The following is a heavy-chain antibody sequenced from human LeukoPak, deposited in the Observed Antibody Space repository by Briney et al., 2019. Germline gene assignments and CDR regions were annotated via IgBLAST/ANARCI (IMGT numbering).Heavy chain of an antibody. CDR1: GFTVSNNY. Sequence: GGSLRLSCAASGFTVSNNYMNWVRQAPGKGLEWVSLIYSGGSTYYADSVKGRFTISRDNSKDTLYLQMNSLRAEDTALYYCTKDGVGTTKMYYFDYWGQGTLVTVSS. D-gene: IGHD1-26*01. CDR3: TKDGVGTTKMYYFDY. J-gene: IGHJ4*02. V-gene: IGHV3-53*01. CDR2: IYSGGST.